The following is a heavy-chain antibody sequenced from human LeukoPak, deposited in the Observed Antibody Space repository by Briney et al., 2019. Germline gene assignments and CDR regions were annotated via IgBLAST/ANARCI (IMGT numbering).Heavy chain of an antibody. CDR1: GYSISSGYY. J-gene: IGHJ5*02. V-gene: IGHV4-61*01. Sequence: NPSETLSLTCTVSGYSISSGYYWGWIRQPPGKGLEWIGYIYYSGSTNYNPSLKSRVTISVDTSKNQFSLKLSSVTAADTAVYYCARVVRWYEGNWFDPWGQGTLVTVSS. D-gene: IGHD6-13*01. CDR3: ARVVRWYEGNWFDP. CDR2: IYYSGST.